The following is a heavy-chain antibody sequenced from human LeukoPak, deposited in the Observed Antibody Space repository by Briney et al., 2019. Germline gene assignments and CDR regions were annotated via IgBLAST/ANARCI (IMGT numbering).Heavy chain of an antibody. Sequence: GGSLRLSCAASGFTFNNYAMSWVRQAPRKGLEWVSSISARGGTTDYADSGKGRFTISRDNSQNALYLQMNSLRAEDTAVYYCAKEEKDYYDSSGYYPIHYWGQGTLVTVSS. CDR2: ISARGGTT. D-gene: IGHD3-22*01. J-gene: IGHJ4*02. V-gene: IGHV3-23*01. CDR1: GFTFNNYA. CDR3: AKEEKDYYDSSGYYPIHY.